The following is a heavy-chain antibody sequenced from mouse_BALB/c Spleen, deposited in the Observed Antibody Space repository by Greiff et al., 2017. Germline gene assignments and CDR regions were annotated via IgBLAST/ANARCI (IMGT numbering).Heavy chain of an antibody. V-gene: IGHV5-6-5*01. D-gene: IGHD2-1*01. J-gene: IGHJ4*01. CDR3: AREGGNSYAMDY. Sequence: DVQLVESGGGLVKPGGSLKLSCAASGFTFSSYAMSWVRQTPEKRLEWVASISSGGSTYYPDSVKGRFTISRDNARNILYLQMSSLRSEDTAMYYCAREGGNSYAMDYWGQGTSVTVSS. CDR1: GFTFSSYA. CDR2: ISSGGST.